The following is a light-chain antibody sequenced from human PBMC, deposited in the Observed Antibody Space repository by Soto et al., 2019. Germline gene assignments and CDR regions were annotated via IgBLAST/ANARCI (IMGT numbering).Light chain of an antibody. V-gene: IGLV4-69*01. Sequence: QSVLTQSPSASASLGASVKLTCTLSSGHSTYVIAWHQQQPEKGPRFLMKVSSDGTHAKGDGIPDRFSGSSSGAERYLTISSLQSEDEADYYCHTWGTGIHAFGTGTKVTVL. CDR1: SGHSTYV. CDR3: HTWGTGIHA. CDR2: VSSDGTH. J-gene: IGLJ1*01.